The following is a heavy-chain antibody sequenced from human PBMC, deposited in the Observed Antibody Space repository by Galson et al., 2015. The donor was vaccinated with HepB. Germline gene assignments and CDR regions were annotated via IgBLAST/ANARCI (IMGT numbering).Heavy chain of an antibody. J-gene: IGHJ4*02. D-gene: IGHD1-14*01. CDR3: AKEKGVRGTYDY. CDR1: GFTFTSFP. CDR2: ISPGGSST. V-gene: IGHV3-23*01. Sequence: SLRLSCAASGFTFTSFPMGWVRQAPGKGLEWVSSISPGGSSTYYADSVKGRFTISRDKFKNTLFLQMSSLRVEDTAVYYCAKEKGVRGTYDYWGQGTPVTVSS.